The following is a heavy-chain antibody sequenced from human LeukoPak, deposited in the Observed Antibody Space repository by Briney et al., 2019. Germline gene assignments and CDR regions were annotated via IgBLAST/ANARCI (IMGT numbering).Heavy chain of an antibody. J-gene: IGHJ6*02. CDR3: VRARRQERNWFLLDV. V-gene: IGHV3-7*01. CDR2: IKQDGGQI. CDR1: EFTFSSYW. D-gene: IGHD2/OR15-2a*01. Sequence: GGSLRLSCAASEFTFSSYWMSWVRQAPGKGLEWVANIKQDGGQIYYLESVKGRFTVSRDNAKNSLYLQMNSLRAEDTAVYYCVRARRQERNWFLLDVWGQGTAVTVSS.